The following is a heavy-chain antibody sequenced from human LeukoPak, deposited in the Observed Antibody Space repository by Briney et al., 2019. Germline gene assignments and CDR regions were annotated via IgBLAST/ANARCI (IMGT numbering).Heavy chain of an antibody. Sequence: GGSLRLSCAASGFIFSSYSMNWVRQAPGKGLEWVSYISSSSSTIYYADSVKGRFTISRDSAMNSLYLQMSSLRDDDTAVYYCTPHRDGSYPFDYWGQGTLVTVST. J-gene: IGHJ4*02. D-gene: IGHD1-26*01. CDR3: TPHRDGSYPFDY. V-gene: IGHV3-48*02. CDR2: ISSSSSTI. CDR1: GFIFSSYS.